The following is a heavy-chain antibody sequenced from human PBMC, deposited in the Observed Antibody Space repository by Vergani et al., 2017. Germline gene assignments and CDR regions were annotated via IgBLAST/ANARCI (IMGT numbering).Heavy chain of an antibody. V-gene: IGHV3-48*01. CDR3: AKEAIVDYGFYLNH. CDR2: ISDRSASI. D-gene: IGHD4-17*01. CDR1: GSSFSNSN. J-gene: IGHJ4*02. Sequence: EVQLVESGGGLVQPGGSLRLSCAASGSSFSNSNMTWVRQAPGKGLEWISYISDRSASIYYAASVRGRFTVSRDNARNSLSLQMNSLRAEDTAIYYCAKEAIVDYGFYLNHGGQGVLVTVSS.